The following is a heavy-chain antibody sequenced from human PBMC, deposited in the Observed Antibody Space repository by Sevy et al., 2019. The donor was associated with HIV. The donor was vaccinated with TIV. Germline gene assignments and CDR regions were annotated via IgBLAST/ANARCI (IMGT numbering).Heavy chain of an antibody. J-gene: IGHJ4*02. CDR1: GFTFSAYS. V-gene: IGHV3-21*05. CDR3: VRRGVDAYNVYFDL. CDR2: ISTGTDHI. Sequence: GGCLRLSCTASGFTFSAYSMSWVRQAPGKGLEWLSYISTGTDHIYYADSAKGRFTISRDDAKKSVYLEMKSLRDQDTALYYCVRRGVDAYNVYFDLWGQGTLVTVSS. D-gene: IGHD3-10*01.